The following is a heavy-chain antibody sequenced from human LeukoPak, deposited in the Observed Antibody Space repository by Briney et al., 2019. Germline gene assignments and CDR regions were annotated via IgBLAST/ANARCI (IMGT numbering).Heavy chain of an antibody. CDR2: IRSNSRGI. CDR3: ARDGASIDDQYYGLDV. Sequence: GGSLRLSCAASGFTFSRYWMNWVRQAPGKGLESVSSIRSNSRGINYADSVKGRFTISRDNDKNTVFLEMNSLRAEDTAVYYCARDGASIDDQYYGLDVWGQGTTVTVSS. CDR1: GFTFSRYW. J-gene: IGHJ6*02. V-gene: IGHV3-21*06. D-gene: IGHD1-1*01.